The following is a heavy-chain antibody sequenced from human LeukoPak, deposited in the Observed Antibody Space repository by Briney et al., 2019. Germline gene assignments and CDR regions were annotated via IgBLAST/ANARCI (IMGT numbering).Heavy chain of an antibody. D-gene: IGHD3-10*01. J-gene: IGHJ4*02. Sequence: PGGSLILSCAASGFTFSSYGMHWVRQAPGKGLEWVAVISYDGSNKYYADSVKGRFTISRDNSKNTLYLQMNSLRAEDTAVYYCAKGLITLVRGHLDYWGQGTLVTVSS. V-gene: IGHV3-30*18. CDR1: GFTFSSYG. CDR3: AKGLITLVRGHLDY. CDR2: ISYDGSNK.